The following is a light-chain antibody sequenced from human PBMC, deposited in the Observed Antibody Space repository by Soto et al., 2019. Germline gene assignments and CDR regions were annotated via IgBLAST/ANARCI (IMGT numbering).Light chain of an antibody. CDR3: QQYGSSPST. Sequence: DIQMTQSPSSLSASVGDRVTITCRASQSISSYLNWYQQKPGKAPKLLIYAASSLQSGVPSRFSGSGPGTDFTLTISRLEPEDFAVYYCQQYGSSPSTFGQGTRLEIK. CDR2: AAS. CDR1: QSISSY. V-gene: IGKV1-39*01. J-gene: IGKJ5*01.